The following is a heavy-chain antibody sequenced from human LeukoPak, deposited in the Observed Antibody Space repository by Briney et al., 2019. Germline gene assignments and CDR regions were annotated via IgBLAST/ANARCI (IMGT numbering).Heavy chain of an antibody. V-gene: IGHV4-34*01. CDR1: GGSFSGYY. CDR3: ARVEYSSSLGYYGMDV. CDR2: INHSGST. D-gene: IGHD6-6*01. Sequence: PSETLSLTCAVYGGSFSGYYWSWIRQPPGKGLGWIGEINHSGSTNYNPSLKSRVTISVDTSKNQFSLKLSSVTAADTAVYYCARVEYSSSLGYYGMDVWGQGTTVTVSS. J-gene: IGHJ6*02.